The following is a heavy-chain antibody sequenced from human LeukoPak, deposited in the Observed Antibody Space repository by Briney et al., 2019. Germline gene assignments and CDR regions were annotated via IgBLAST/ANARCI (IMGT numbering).Heavy chain of an antibody. J-gene: IGHJ6*03. CDR3: ARDCTNSSGPLTYYYYYYMDV. CDR2: IKQDGSEK. CDR1: GFTFSSYW. D-gene: IGHD6-19*01. V-gene: IGHV3-7*01. Sequence: GGSLRLSCVASGFTFSSYWMSWVRQAPGKGLEWVANIKQDGSEKYYVDSVKGRFTISRDNAKNSLYLQMNSLRAEDTAVYYCARDCTNSSGPLTYYYYYYMDVWGKGTTVTVSS.